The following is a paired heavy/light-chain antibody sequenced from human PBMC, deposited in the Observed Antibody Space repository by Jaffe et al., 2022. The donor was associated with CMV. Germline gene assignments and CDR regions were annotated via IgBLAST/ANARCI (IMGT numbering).Light chain of an antibody. J-gene: IGKJ1*01. V-gene: IGKV3-11*01. CDR2: DAS. Sequence: EIVLTQSPATLSLSPGERATLSCRASQSVSSYLAWYQQKPGQAPRLLIYDASNRATGIPARFSGSGSGTDFTLTISSLEPEDFAVYYCQQRSNWQWTFGQGTKVEIK. CDR3: QQRSNWQWT. CDR1: QSVSSY.
Heavy chain of an antibody. CDR1: GGTFSSYA. Sequence: QVQLVQSGAEVKKPGSSVKVSCKASGGTFSSYAISWVRQAPGQGLEWMGGIIPIFGTANYAQKFQGRVTITADESTSTAYMELSSLRSEDTAVYYCAALREYYYDSSGYYRIIDYWGQGTLVTVSS. V-gene: IGHV1-69*01. CDR3: AALREYYYDSSGYYRIIDY. J-gene: IGHJ4*02. CDR2: IIPIFGTA. D-gene: IGHD3-22*01.